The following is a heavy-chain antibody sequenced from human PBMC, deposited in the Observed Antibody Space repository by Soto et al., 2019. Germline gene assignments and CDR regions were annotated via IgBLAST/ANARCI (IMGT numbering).Heavy chain of an antibody. CDR3: AIHRDYSNYYYYGKDV. CDR1: GYSFTSYW. Sequence: GESLKISCKGSGYSFTSYWIGWVRQMPGKGLEWMGIIYPGDSDTRYSPSFQGQVTISADKSISTAYLQWSSLKASDTAMYYCAIHRDYSNYYYYGKDVWSQGTTVTVSS. CDR2: IYPGDSDT. J-gene: IGHJ6*02. V-gene: IGHV5-51*01. D-gene: IGHD4-4*01.